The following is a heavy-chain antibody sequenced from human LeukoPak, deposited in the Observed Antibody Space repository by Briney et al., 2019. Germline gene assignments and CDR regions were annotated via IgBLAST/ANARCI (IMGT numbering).Heavy chain of an antibody. V-gene: IGHV3-30*18. CDR3: AKDVCGSCYSVDY. J-gene: IGHJ4*02. CDR2: ISYDGSNK. CDR1: GFTFSSYG. Sequence: GGSLRLSCAASGFTFSSYGMHWVRRAPGKGLEWVAVISYDGSNKYYADSVKGRFTISRDNSKNTLYLQMNSLRAEDTAVYYCAKDVCGSCYSVDYWGQGTLVTVSS. D-gene: IGHD2-15*01.